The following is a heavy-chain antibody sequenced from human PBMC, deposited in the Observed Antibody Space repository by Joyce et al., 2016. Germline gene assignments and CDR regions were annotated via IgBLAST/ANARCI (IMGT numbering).Heavy chain of an antibody. CDR3: AVPTSGNFYFDY. CDR1: GGTFSTYA. J-gene: IGHJ4*02. V-gene: IGHV1-69*06. CDR2: IIPLFGKA. Sequence: QVELVQSGAEVKKPGSSVKVSCKASGGTFSTYAITWVRQAPGQGLEWMGGIIPLFGKATYSAKFQGRVSITADKSTSTAYMELSSLTYEDTALYYCAVPTSGNFYFDYWGQGTLVTVSS.